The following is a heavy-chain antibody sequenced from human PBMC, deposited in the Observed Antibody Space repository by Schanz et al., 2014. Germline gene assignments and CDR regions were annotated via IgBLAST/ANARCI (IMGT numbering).Heavy chain of an antibody. D-gene: IGHD3-10*01. J-gene: IGHJ4*02. Sequence: QVQLVQSGAEVKKPGASVKVSCKASGYTFISYGIKWVRQAPGQGLEWVGWISPYTGNTHYFDKMEGRVTMTTDTSTSTAYMELRSLTSEDTAVHYCARGRGFYDYWGQGTLVTVSS. V-gene: IGHV1-18*01. CDR3: ARGRGFYDY. CDR2: ISPYTGNT. CDR1: GYTFISYG.